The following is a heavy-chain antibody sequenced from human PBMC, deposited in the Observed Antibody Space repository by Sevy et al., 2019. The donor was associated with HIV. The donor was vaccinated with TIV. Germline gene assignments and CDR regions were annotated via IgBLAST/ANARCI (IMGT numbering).Heavy chain of an antibody. CDR1: GFTFSSYA. J-gene: IGHJ4*02. Sequence: GGSLRLSCGASGFTFSSYAMCWVRQAPGKGLEWVSVISGRGDTTYYADSVKGRFTLSRDNSKNTLYLQMNSLRVEDTAVYYCAKDRRYGDIGLFDYWGQGTLVTVSS. CDR2: ISGRGDTT. V-gene: IGHV3-23*01. CDR3: AKDRRYGDIGLFDY. D-gene: IGHD4-17*01.